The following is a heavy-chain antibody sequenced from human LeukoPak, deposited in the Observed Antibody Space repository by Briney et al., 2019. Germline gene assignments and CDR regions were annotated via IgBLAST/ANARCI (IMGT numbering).Heavy chain of an antibody. CDR1: GGSFSGYY. D-gene: IGHD6-13*01. V-gene: IGHV4-34*01. Sequence: PSXTLSLTCAVYGGSFSGYYWNWVRQPPGKGLEWVGEITHRGSTNYNPSLKRRVTISVETSKNQFSLKLSSVTAADTAVYYCAGGPLSSSSWYEGFNWFDPWGQGTLVTVSS. CDR2: ITHRGST. J-gene: IGHJ5*02. CDR3: AGGPLSSSSWYEGFNWFDP.